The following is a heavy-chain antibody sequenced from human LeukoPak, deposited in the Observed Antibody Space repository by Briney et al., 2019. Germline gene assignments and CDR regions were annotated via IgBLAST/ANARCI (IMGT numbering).Heavy chain of an antibody. CDR1: GGSISSGGFY. D-gene: IGHD2-15*01. Sequence: PSETLSLTCSVSGGSISSGGFYWGWIRQHPGKGLEWIGYIYYSGTTYYNPYLKSRLNISLDTSKNQFSLELNSVAAADTGVYYCARDNGYCSGGSCYWDYWGQGTLVTVSS. CDR2: IYYSGTT. CDR3: ARDNGYCSGGSCYWDY. V-gene: IGHV4-31*03. J-gene: IGHJ4*02.